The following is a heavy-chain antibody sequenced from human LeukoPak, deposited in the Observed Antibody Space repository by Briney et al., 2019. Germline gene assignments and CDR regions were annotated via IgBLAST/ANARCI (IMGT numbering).Heavy chain of an antibody. CDR1: GYTFTSYD. CDR3: ARDIAAAGDNWFDP. CDR2: MNPNSGNT. J-gene: IGHJ5*02. V-gene: IGHV1-8*01. D-gene: IGHD6-13*01. Sequence: ASVKVSCKASGYTFTSYDINWVRQATGQGLEWMGWMNPNSGNTGYAQKFQGRVTMTRNTSISTAYMELSSLRSEDTAVYCCARDIAAAGDNWFDPWGQGTLVTVSS.